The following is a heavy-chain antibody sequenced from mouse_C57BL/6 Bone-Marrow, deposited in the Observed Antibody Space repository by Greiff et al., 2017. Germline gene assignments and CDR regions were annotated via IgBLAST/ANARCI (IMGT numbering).Heavy chain of an antibody. J-gene: IGHJ2*01. CDR1: GYTFTDYE. CDR3: THDYGSSLGY. D-gene: IGHD1-1*01. Sequence: VQLQQSGAELVRPGASVTLSCKASGYTFTDYEMHWVKQTPVHGLEWIGAIDPETGGTAYNQKFKGKAILTADKSSSTACMELRSLTSEDSAVYYCTHDYGSSLGYWGQGTTRTVSS. CDR2: IDPETGGT. V-gene: IGHV1-15*01.